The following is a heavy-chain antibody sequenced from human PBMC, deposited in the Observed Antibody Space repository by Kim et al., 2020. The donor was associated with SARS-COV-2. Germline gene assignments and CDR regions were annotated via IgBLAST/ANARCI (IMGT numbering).Heavy chain of an antibody. CDR3: ARIYRLRAEPPFGELHEY. CDR1: GGSISSSSYY. V-gene: IGHV4-39*01. CDR2: IYYSGST. J-gene: IGHJ4*02. D-gene: IGHD3-10*01. Sequence: SETLSLTCTVSGGSISSSSYYWGWIRQPPGKGLEWIGSIYYSGSTYYNPSLKSRVTISVDTSKNQFSLKLSSVTAADTAVYYCARIYRLRAEPPFGELHEYWGQGTLVNVSS.